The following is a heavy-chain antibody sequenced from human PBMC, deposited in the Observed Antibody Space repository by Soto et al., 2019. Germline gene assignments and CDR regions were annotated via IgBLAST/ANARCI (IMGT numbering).Heavy chain of an antibody. CDR3: ARGNPFNYAGFDV. Sequence: KVSCKASGYTXSDFDISCLRQASGQGPEWMGWMNAKSGDTFFAKRFQGKFNMTWDTSLSTAYMEVGSLTSDDTAMYYCARGNPFNYAGFDVWGQGTTGTVSS. D-gene: IGHD3-16*01. CDR1: GYTXSDFD. V-gene: IGHV1-8*01. CDR2: MNAKSGDT. J-gene: IGHJ6*02.